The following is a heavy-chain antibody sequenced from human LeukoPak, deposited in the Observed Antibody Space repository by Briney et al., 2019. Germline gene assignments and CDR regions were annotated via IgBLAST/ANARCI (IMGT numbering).Heavy chain of an antibody. CDR3: AKFPLGLRFLEWLSYYFDY. CDR2: ISSSGSDI. J-gene: IGHJ4*02. CDR1: GFTFGHSY. Sequence: KPGGSLRLSCAASGFTFGHSYMGWIRQAPGKGLEWVSYISSSGSDIFDADSVKGRFTISRDNAKNSLYLQMNSLRAEDTAVYYCAKFPLGLRFLEWLSYYFDYWGQGTLVTVSS. D-gene: IGHD3-3*01. V-gene: IGHV3-11*01.